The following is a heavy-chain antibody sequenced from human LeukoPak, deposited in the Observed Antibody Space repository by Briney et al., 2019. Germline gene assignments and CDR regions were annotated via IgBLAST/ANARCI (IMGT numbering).Heavy chain of an antibody. CDR2: IIPILGIA. D-gene: IGHD1-1*01. J-gene: IGHJ6*02. CDR1: GGTFSSYA. CDR3: ARTTSGPNSRPFYYYYGMDV. V-gene: IGHV1-69*04. Sequence: ASVKVSCKASGGTFSSYAISWVRQAPGQGLEWMGRIIPILGIANYAQKFQGRVTITADKSTSTAYMELSSLRSEDTAVYYCARTTSGPNSRPFYYYYGMDVWGQGTTVTVSS.